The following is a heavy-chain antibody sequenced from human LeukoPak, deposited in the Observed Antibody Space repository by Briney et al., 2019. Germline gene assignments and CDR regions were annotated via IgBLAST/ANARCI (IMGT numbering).Heavy chain of an antibody. V-gene: IGHV4-30-4*01. CDR2: IYYSGST. CDR1: SGSISSGDYY. CDR3: ARERTGSVQNYFDY. D-gene: IGHD1-14*01. J-gene: IGHJ4*02. Sequence: SQTLSLTCTVSSGSISSGDYYWSWIRQPPGKGLEWIGYIYYSGSTYYNPSLKSRVTISVDTSKNQFSLKLSSVTAADTAVYYCARERTGSVQNYFDYWGQGTLVTVSS.